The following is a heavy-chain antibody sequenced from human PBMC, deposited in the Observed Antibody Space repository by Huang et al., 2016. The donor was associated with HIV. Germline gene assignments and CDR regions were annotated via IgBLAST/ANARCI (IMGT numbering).Heavy chain of an antibody. J-gene: IGHJ4*02. V-gene: IGHV3-74*01. CDR2: SNSEGSST. Sequence: EVQLVESGGGLVQPGGSLRLSCAASGFSISSYWMHWVRQAPGKGLGWVSRSNSEGSSTSYADAGKGRFTISRDNAKNTPYLQMNSLRAEDTAVYYCARDPRIQSWLNFFDYWGQGTLVSVSS. D-gene: IGHD3-22*01. CDR3: ARDPRIQSWLNFFDY. CDR1: GFSISSYW.